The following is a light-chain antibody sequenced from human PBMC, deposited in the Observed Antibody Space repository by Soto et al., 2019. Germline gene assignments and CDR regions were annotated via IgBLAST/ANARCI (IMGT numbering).Light chain of an antibody. CDR3: QQYGSSPFT. Sequence: EIVLTQSPGTLSLSPGERATFSSRASQSVSSSYLAWYQQKPGQAPRLLIYGASSRATGIPDRFSGSGSGTDLTLTISRLEPEDFAVYYCQQYGSSPFTFGPGTKVDIK. CDR1: QSVSSSY. J-gene: IGKJ3*01. CDR2: GAS. V-gene: IGKV3-20*01.